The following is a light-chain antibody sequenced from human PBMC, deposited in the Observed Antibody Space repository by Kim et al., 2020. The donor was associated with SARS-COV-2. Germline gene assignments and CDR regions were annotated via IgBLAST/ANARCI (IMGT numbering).Light chain of an antibody. CDR1: QGISNY. Sequence: ASVGDRVTITCRASQGISNYLAWYQQKPGKVPKLLIYAASAMQSGVPSRFSGSGSGTDFTLTISSLQPEDVATYYCQKYNIAPWTFGQGTKVEIK. J-gene: IGKJ1*01. V-gene: IGKV1-27*01. CDR2: AAS. CDR3: QKYNIAPWT.